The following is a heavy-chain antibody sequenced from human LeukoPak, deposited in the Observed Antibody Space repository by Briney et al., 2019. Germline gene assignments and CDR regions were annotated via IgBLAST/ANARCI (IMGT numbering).Heavy chain of an antibody. V-gene: IGHV3-23*01. J-gene: IGHJ4*02. CDR2: ISGSGENT. CDR1: GFSFSNYW. Sequence: GGSLRLSCAASGFSFSNYWMTWLRQAPGKGLEWVSGISGSGENTYYADSVKGRFTISRDNSKNTLYLQMNSLRAEDTAVYYCAKFDEYCSGTSCTGYFDHWGQGTLVTVSS. D-gene: IGHD2-15*01. CDR3: AKFDEYCSGTSCTGYFDH.